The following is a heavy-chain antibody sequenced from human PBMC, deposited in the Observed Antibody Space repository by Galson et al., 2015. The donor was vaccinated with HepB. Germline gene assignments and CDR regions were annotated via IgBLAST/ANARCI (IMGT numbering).Heavy chain of an antibody. CDR3: ARGLKAARHYYYYYYMDV. V-gene: IGHV4-59*01. CDR2: IYYSGST. CDR1: GGSISSYY. D-gene: IGHD6-6*01. J-gene: IGHJ6*03. Sequence: ETLSLTCTVSGGSISSYYWSWIRQPPGKGLEWIGYIYYSGSTNYNPSLKSRVTISVDTSKNQFSLKLSSVTAADTAVYYCARGLKAARHYYYYYYMDVWGKGTTVTVSS.